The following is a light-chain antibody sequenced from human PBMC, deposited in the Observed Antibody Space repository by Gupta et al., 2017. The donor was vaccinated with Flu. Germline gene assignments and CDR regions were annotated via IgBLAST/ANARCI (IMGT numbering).Light chain of an antibody. J-gene: IGKJ1*01. CDR3: MQGAHWPWA. V-gene: IGKV2-30*01. CDR1: QSLGYSDGSTI. CDR2: LVS. Sequence: VTLGQPASISCRSSQSLGYSDGSTILHWFQQRPGQSPRRLIYLVSHRESGVPDKFSGSGSGTEFTLKISRVEAEDVGVYFCMQGAHWPWAFGQGTKVEI.